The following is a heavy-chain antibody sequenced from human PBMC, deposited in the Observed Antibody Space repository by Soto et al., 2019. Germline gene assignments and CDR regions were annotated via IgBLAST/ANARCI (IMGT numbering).Heavy chain of an antibody. D-gene: IGHD6-13*01. Sequence: EVQLVESGGGLVQPGGSLRLSCVGSGFTLSSYWMSWARQAPGKGLEWLANIKQDGSEQHYVDSVKGRFSISRDNAQHSLFLHMSSLRDEDTAVYYCARGSSLNYWGQGTQVTVSS. CDR2: IKQDGSEQ. V-gene: IGHV3-7*01. J-gene: IGHJ4*02. CDR3: ARGSSLNY. CDR1: GFTLSSYW.